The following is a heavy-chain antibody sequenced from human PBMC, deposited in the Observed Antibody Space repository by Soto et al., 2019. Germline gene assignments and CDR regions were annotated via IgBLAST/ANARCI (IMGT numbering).Heavy chain of an antibody. J-gene: IGHJ6*02. CDR3: TREKWVATDFYGMDV. CDR2: IDYSGTT. V-gene: IGHV4-39*02. Sequence: SETLSLTCIVSGDSIRSFTEHWGWIRQPPGKGLEWIGSIDYSGTTFFSPSLKSRASISLDTSKNEFSLKVNSVTAADTAVYYCTREKWVATDFYGMDVWGQGTTVTVSS. D-gene: IGHD6-19*01. CDR1: GDSIRSFTEH.